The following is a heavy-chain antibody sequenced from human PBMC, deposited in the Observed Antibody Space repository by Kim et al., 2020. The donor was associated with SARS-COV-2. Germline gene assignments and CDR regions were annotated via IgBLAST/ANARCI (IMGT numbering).Heavy chain of an antibody. Sequence: AQKLRGRVTMTTDTSTSTAYMELRSLRSDDTAVYYCARQSYGSGSYSLDYWGQGTLVTVSS. J-gene: IGHJ4*02. V-gene: IGHV1-18*01. CDR3: ARQSYGSGSYSLDY. D-gene: IGHD1-26*01.